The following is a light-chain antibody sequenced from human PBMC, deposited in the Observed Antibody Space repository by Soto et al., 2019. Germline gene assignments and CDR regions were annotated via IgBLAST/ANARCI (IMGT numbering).Light chain of an antibody. Sequence: EIVLTQSPATLSLSPGERATLSCRASQSVSSYLAWYQQKPGQAPRLLIYDASNRATGIPARFSGSGSGTDFTLTISRLEPGDFAVYYCQQRCKRTFGPGTKVDIK. CDR1: QSVSSY. V-gene: IGKV3-11*01. CDR3: QQRCKRT. CDR2: DAS. J-gene: IGKJ3*01.